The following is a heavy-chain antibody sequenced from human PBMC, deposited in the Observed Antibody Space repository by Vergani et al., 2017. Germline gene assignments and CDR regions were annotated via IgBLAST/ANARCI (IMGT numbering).Heavy chain of an antibody. CDR1: GFSFSSYW. V-gene: IGHV3-7*01. Sequence: EVQLVESGGDLVQPGGSLRLSCAASGFSFSSYWMSWVRQAPGTGLEWVATIRQDGNEKHFLDSVKGRFTVSRDNSKNTLYLQMNSLRAEDTAVYYCARPLRYCSSTSCYQSLGFDYWGQGTLVTVSS. J-gene: IGHJ4*02. CDR3: ARPLRYCSSTSCYQSLGFDY. D-gene: IGHD2-2*01. CDR2: IRQDGNEK.